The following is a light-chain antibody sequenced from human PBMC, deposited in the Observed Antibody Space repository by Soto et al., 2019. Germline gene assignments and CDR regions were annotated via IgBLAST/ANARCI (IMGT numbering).Light chain of an antibody. CDR3: QQYNSYPWT. CDR2: KAS. CDR1: QSISSW. Sequence: IQITQTPSTLSASVGDRFTIAFRASQSISSWLAWYQQKPGKAPKLLIYKASSLESGVPSRFSGSGSGTEFTLTISSLQPDHFATYDCQQYNSYPWTFGHGTKVDIK. V-gene: IGKV1-5*03. J-gene: IGKJ1*01.